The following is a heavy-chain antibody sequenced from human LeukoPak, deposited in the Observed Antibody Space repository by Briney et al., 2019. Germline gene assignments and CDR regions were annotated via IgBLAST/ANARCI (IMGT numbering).Heavy chain of an antibody. J-gene: IGHJ4*02. Sequence: SETLSLTCAVYGGSFSGYYWTWIRQPPGKGLEWIGEINHSGSSNYNPSLKSRVTISVDTSKNQSSLKLTSVTAADTAVYYCARSYNRVVLLYYWGQGTLVTVSS. CDR1: GGSFSGYY. V-gene: IGHV4-34*01. CDR2: INHSGSS. D-gene: IGHD3-10*01. CDR3: ARSYNRVVLLYY.